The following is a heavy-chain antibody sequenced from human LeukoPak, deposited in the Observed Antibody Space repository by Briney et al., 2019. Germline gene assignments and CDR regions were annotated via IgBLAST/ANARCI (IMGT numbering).Heavy chain of an antibody. J-gene: IGHJ4*02. CDR2: ISDSGSI. CDR3: ARGSKGPRLLY. V-gene: IGHV4-34*01. CDR1: GGSLSGYF. D-gene: IGHD6-6*01. Sequence: PSETLSLTCAVYGGSLSGYFWSWIRQPPGKGLEWIGEISDSGSINFSPSLKSRVTISVDTAKNQFSLKLNSVTAADTAVYYCARGSKGPRLLYWGRGTLVTVSS.